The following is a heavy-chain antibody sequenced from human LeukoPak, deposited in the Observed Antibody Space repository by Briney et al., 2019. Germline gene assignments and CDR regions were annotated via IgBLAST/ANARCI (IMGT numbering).Heavy chain of an antibody. Sequence: PSETLSLTCTVSGGSISSYYWSWIRQPPGKGLEWIGYIYYSGSTKYNPSLKSRVTTSVDTSKNHFSLKLSSVTAADTAVYYCAREASRYGSTFDYWGQGTLVTVSS. CDR3: AREASRYGSTFDY. CDR1: GGSISSYY. V-gene: IGHV4-59*01. J-gene: IGHJ4*02. D-gene: IGHD3-10*01. CDR2: IYYSGST.